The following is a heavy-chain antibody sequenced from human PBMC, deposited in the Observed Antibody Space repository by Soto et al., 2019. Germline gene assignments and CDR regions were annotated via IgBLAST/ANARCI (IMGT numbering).Heavy chain of an antibody. CDR1: GYIFTSYW. CDR2: IYPGDSDT. Sequence: GESLKISGNGSGYIFTSYWIGWGLQGPGKGLEWMGIIYPGDSDTRYSPSFQGQVTISADKSISTAYLQWSSLKASDTAMYYCARLFAGIAAAGYDIWGQGTMVTVSS. J-gene: IGHJ3*02. D-gene: IGHD6-13*01. V-gene: IGHV5-51*01. CDR3: ARLFAGIAAAGYDI.